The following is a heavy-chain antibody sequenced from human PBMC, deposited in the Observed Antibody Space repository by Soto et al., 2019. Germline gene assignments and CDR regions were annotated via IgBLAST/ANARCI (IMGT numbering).Heavy chain of an antibody. Sequence: ASVKVSCKASGGTFSSYTISWVRQAPGQGLEWMGRIIPILGIANYAQKFQGRVTITADKSTSTAYMELSSLRSEDTAVYHCASAQRSSSFSSDAFDIWGQGTMVTVSS. CDR2: IIPILGIA. CDR1: GGTFSSYT. D-gene: IGHD6-13*01. V-gene: IGHV1-69*02. J-gene: IGHJ3*02. CDR3: ASAQRSSSFSSDAFDI.